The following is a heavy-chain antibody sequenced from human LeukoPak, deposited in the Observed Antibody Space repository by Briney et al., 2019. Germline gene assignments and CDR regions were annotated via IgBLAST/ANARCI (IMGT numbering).Heavy chain of an antibody. CDR2: IYHSGST. J-gene: IGHJ4*02. Sequence: SETLSLTCAVSGGSISSSNWWSWVRQPPGKGPEWIGEIYHSGSTYYNPSLKSRVTISVDRSKNQFSLKLSSVTAADTAVYYCASYGDYFDYWGQGTLVTVSS. CDR1: GGSISSSNW. V-gene: IGHV4-4*02. CDR3: ASYGDYFDY. D-gene: IGHD4-17*01.